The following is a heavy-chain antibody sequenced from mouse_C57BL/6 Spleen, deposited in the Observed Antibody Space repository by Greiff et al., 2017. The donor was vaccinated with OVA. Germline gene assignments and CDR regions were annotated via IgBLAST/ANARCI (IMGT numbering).Heavy chain of an antibody. D-gene: IGHD1-1*01. CDR2: IDPSDSYT. Sequence: QVQLQQPGAELVKPGASVKLSCKASGYTFTSYWMQWVKQRPGLGLEWIGEIDPSDSYTNYNQKFKGKATLTVDTSSSTAYMQLSSLTSEDSAVYYCARSTVVADWYFDVWGTGTTVTVSS. V-gene: IGHV1-50*01. CDR3: ARSTVVADWYFDV. J-gene: IGHJ1*03. CDR1: GYTFTSYW.